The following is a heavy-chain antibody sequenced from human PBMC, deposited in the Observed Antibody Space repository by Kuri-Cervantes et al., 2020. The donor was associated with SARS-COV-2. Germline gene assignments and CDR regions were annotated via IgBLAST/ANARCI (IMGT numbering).Heavy chain of an antibody. CDR2: IIPIFGTA. V-gene: IGHV1-69*13. D-gene: IGHD3-3*01. J-gene: IGHJ4*02. CDR1: GGTFSSYA. Sequence: SVKVSCKASGGTFSSYAISWVRQAPGQGLEWMGGIIPIFGTANYAQKFQGRVTITADESTSTAYMELSSLRSEDTAVYYCARAGEEEYYDFWSGYCHFDYWGQGTLVTVSS. CDR3: ARAGEEEYYDFWSGYCHFDY.